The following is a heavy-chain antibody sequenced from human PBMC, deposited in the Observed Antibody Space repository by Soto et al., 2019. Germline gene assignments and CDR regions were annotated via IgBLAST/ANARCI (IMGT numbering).Heavy chain of an antibody. Sequence: PSQALSLTCVISGDSVSSNSAAWNWIRQSPSRGLEWLGRTYYRSRWYNDYAVSVKSRITINPDTSKNQFSLQLNSVTPEDTAVYYCARVLLGITGTRGGDWFDPWGQGTLVTVSS. CDR3: ARVLLGITGTRGGDWFDP. D-gene: IGHD1-20*01. V-gene: IGHV6-1*01. CDR2: TYYRSRWYN. J-gene: IGHJ5*02. CDR1: GDSVSSNSAA.